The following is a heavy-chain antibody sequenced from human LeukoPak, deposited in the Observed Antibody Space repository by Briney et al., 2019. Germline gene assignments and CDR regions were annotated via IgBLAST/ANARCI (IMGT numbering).Heavy chain of an antibody. J-gene: IGHJ3*02. CDR2: YDPEDGKT. CDR1: GYTLTELS. CDR3: ARGPLSIFGVLDAFDI. D-gene: IGHD3-3*01. V-gene: IGHV1-24*01. Sequence: ASVKVSCKVSGYTLTELSMQWVRQAPGKGPEWMGGYDPEDGKTIYAQKFHGRVTMTEDTSTETAYIELSSLISEDTAVYYCARGPLSIFGVLDAFDIWGQGTLVTVSS.